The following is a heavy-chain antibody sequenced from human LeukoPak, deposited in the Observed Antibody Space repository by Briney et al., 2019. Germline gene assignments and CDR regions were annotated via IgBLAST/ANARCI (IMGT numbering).Heavy chain of an antibody. CDR1: GYSISSGYY. V-gene: IGHV4-38-2*02. CDR3: ARGARGLATEAAFDI. D-gene: IGHD1-26*01. Sequence: PSETLSLTCTVSGYSISSGYYWGWIRQPPGKGLEWIGSIYHSGSTYYNPSLKSRVTISVDTSKNQFSLKLSSVTAADTAVYYCARGARGLATEAAFDIWGQGTMVTVSS. CDR2: IYHSGST. J-gene: IGHJ3*02.